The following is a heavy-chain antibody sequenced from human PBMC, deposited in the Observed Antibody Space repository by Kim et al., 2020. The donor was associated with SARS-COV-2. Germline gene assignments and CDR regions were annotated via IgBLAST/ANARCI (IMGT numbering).Heavy chain of an antibody. Sequence: SVKVSCKASGDTFNNYTISWIRQAPGQGLDWMGTLIPVFGIADYAQKFQGRVTITADGSASTAYMEVTSLRSEDAAMYYCARAVSLMTVIKGVHGFDSWGQGTLVTVSS. CDR2: LIPVFGIA. J-gene: IGHJ5*01. D-gene: IGHD2-21*01. CDR3: ARAVSLMTVIKGVHGFDS. V-gene: IGHV1-69*13. CDR1: GDTFNNYT.